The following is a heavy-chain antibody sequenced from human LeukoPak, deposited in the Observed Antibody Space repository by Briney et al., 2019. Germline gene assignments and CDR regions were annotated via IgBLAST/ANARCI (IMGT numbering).Heavy chain of an antibody. CDR1: GFTFSSFW. D-gene: IGHD2-2*01. J-gene: IGHJ4*02. V-gene: IGHV3-7*01. Sequence: GGSLRLSCAASGFTFSSFWMSWVRQVPGKGLEWVANIKDDGSENHHVDSVRGRFTISRDNAKNSLYLQMNSLRAEDTAVYYCATNGHSHANWGQGTLVTVSS. CDR2: IKDDGSEN. CDR3: ATNGHSHAN.